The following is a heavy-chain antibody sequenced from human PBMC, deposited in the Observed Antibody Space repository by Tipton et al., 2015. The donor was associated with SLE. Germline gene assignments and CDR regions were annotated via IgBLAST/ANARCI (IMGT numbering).Heavy chain of an antibody. Sequence: TLSLTCTVSGGSISSYYWSWIRQPPGKGLEWMGYIYYRGSTNYNPSLESRVAISMDTSKNQFSLKVNSVTAADTAVYFCAREGLRFLHMDVWGRGTTVIVSS. CDR3: AREGLRFLHMDV. J-gene: IGHJ6*04. V-gene: IGHV4-59*01. D-gene: IGHD3-3*01. CDR2: IYYRGST. CDR1: GGSISSYY.